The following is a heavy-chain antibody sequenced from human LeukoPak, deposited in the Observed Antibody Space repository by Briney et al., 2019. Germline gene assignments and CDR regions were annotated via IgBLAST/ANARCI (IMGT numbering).Heavy chain of an antibody. CDR3: ARGAAVAGTFSPSAFFPSGDGAFDY. D-gene: IGHD6-19*01. V-gene: IGHV4-30-2*01. CDR1: GGSISSGGYS. Sequence: SETLSLTCSVSGGSISSGGYSWSWIRQPPGKGLEWIGYIYHSGSTYYNPSLKSRVTISVDRSKNQFSLKLSSVTAADTAVYYCARGAAVAGTFSPSAFFPSGDGAFDYWGQGTLVTVSS. J-gene: IGHJ4*02. CDR2: IYHSGST.